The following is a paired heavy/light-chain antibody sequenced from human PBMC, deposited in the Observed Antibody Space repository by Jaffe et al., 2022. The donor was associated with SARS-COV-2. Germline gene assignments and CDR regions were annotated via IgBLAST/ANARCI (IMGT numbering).Light chain of an antibody. Sequence: QSVLTQPPSVSAAPGQKVTISCSGASSNIGNYYVSWYQQLPGTAPKLLIYDNDKRPSGILDRFSGSKSGTSATLDIAGLQTGDEADYHCGTWDSSLSAHVFGTGTKVTVL. CDR1: SSNIGNYY. CDR2: DND. CDR3: GTWDSSLSAHV. J-gene: IGLJ1*01. V-gene: IGLV1-51*01.
Heavy chain of an antibody. CDR1: GASINSPSDFY. CDR2: IYYNGNT. D-gene: IGHD2-8*01. V-gene: IGHV4-39*01. CDR3: ARHATNGWCDY. J-gene: IGHJ4*02. Sequence: QLQLRDSGPGLVKPSETLSLTCAVSGASINSPSDFYWAWIRQPPGKGLEWIGSIYYNGNTYYYPSLKGRVTISADTARNQFSLNLNSVTAADTAVYFCARHATNGWCDYWGQGVLVTVSS.